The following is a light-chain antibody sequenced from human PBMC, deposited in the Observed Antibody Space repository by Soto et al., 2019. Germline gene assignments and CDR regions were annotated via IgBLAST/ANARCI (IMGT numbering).Light chain of an antibody. CDR3: TSYASTSTYV. CDR1: SSDVGGYNY. V-gene: IGLV2-14*03. J-gene: IGLJ1*01. CDR2: DVS. Sequence: QSDLTHPASGSGSPGQSITISCTGTSSDVGGYNYVSWYQHHPGKAPKLMIYDVSNRPSGVSDRFSGSKSGSTASLTISGLQTEDEADYYCTSYASTSTYVFGSGTKVTVL.